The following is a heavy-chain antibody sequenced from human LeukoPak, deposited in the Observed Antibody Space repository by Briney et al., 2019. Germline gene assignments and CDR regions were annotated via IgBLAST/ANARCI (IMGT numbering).Heavy chain of an antibody. Sequence: AASVKVFCKASGYTFTDYYMHWVRPAPGQGRAWMGWINHNSGGTNYAQKFQGRVTMTRDTSISTAYMELSRLRSDDTAVYYCARTWYSSRWYYFDYWGQGTLVTVSS. D-gene: IGHD6-13*01. CDR3: ARTWYSSRWYYFDY. J-gene: IGHJ4*02. CDR2: INHNSGGT. V-gene: IGHV1-2*02. CDR1: GYTFTDYY.